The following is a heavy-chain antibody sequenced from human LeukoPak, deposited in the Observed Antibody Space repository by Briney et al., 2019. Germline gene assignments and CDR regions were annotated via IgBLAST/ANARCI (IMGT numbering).Heavy chain of an antibody. CDR1: GGSISSYY. CDR2: IYYSGST. V-gene: IGHV4-59*01. D-gene: IGHD3-16*01. Sequence: SETLSLTCTVSGGSISSYYWSWIRQPPGKGLEWIGYIYYSGSTNYNPSLKSRVTISVDTSKNQFSLKLSSVTAADTAVYYCARRPTSRYYGMDVWGQGTTVIVSS. J-gene: IGHJ6*02. CDR3: ARRPTSRYYGMDV.